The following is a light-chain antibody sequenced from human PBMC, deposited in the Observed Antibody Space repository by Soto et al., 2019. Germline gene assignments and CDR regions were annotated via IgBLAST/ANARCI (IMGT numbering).Light chain of an antibody. J-gene: IGKJ3*01. Sequence: DIQMTQSPSSLSASVGDRVTITCRASQKISTYLTWYQLKPGKAPSLLIYAASTLQRGVPSRFSGSGSGTDFTLTISSLQPDDFATYYCQQSYSIPFTFGPGTKVDL. V-gene: IGKV1-39*01. CDR1: QKISTY. CDR3: QQSYSIPFT. CDR2: AAS.